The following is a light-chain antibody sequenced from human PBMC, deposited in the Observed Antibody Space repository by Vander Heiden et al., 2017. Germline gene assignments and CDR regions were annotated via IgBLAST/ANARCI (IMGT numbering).Light chain of an antibody. J-gene: IGLJ2*01. CDR2: EDN. CDR3: QSYDSSHHVV. V-gene: IGLV6-57*02. CDR1: SGDIASNY. Sequence: FMLTQPHSVSESPGKTVTISCTGNSGDIASNYVQWYQQRPGSAPSTVIYEDNQRPSGVPDRFSGSIDSSSNSASLTISGLETEDEADYYCQSYDSSHHVVFGGGTKLTVL.